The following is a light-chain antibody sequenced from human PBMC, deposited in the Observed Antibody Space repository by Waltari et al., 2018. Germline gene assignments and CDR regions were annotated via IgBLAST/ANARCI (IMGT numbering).Light chain of an antibody. CDR2: DAS. CDR1: QSVSRS. J-gene: IGKJ1*01. V-gene: IGKV3-20*01. Sequence: EIVLTQSPGTLSLSPGERATLSCRASQSVSRSLTWYQQKPGQAPRLLIYDASSRATGIPDMFSGSGSGTDFSLTISRLQPEDFAVYYCQHYVRLPATFGQGTKVEIK. CDR3: QHYVRLPAT.